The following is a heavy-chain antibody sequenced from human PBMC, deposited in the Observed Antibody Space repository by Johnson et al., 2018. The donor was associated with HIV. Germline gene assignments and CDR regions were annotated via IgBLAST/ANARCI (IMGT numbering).Heavy chain of an antibody. CDR2: ISWNSGSI. D-gene: IGHD6-13*01. J-gene: IGHJ3*02. CDR1: GFTFDDYA. Sequence: VESGGGLVQPGRSLRLSCAASGFTFDDYAMHWVRQAPGKGLEWVSGISWNSGSIGYADSVKGRLTISRANSKNTLYLQINSLRAEDTAVYYCAKGAAAAGPDAFDIWGQGTMVTVSS. CDR3: AKGAAAAGPDAFDI. V-gene: IGHV3-9*01.